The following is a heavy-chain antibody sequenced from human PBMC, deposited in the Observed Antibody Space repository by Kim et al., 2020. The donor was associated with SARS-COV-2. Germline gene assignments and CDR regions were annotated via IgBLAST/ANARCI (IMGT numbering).Heavy chain of an antibody. D-gene: IGHD3-22*01. CDR1: GGSFSGYY. CDR3: ARGLKSPYYYDSSGYYYGLDY. V-gene: IGHV4-34*01. CDR2: INHSGST. Sequence: SETLSLTCAVYGGSFSGYYWSWIRQPPGKGLEWIGEINHSGSTNYNPSLKSRVAISVDTSKNQFSLKLSSVTAADTAVYYCARGLKSPYYYDSSGYYYGLDYWGQGTLVTVSS. J-gene: IGHJ4*02.